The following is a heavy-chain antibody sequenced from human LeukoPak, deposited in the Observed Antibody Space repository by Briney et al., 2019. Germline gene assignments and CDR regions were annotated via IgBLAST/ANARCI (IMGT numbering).Heavy chain of an antibody. D-gene: IGHD3-22*01. CDR2: VIAIFGRV. V-gene: IGHV1-69*05. J-gene: IGHJ4*02. CDR1: GGTFSSYG. Sequence: SVKVSCKASGGTFSSYGISWVRQAPGQGLEWLGGVIAIFGRVKYGQKFQGRATITTDESTSTAYMELSSLTSEDTGVYYCARGELGDSSGFSFFDYWGQGTLVTVSS. CDR3: ARGELGDSSGFSFFDY.